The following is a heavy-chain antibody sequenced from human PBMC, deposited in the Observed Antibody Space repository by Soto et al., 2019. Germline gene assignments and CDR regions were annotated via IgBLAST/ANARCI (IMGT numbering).Heavy chain of an antibody. CDR2: ISSSSSYI. J-gene: IGHJ4*02. V-gene: IGHV3-21*01. CDR3: ARKDTAILYYFDY. D-gene: IGHD5-18*01. Sequence: LRISCAASVFPFSSYSMNWVRQAPGKGLEWVSSISSSSSYIYYADSVKGRFTISRDNAKNSLYLQMNSLRAEDTAVYYCARKDTAILYYFDYWGQGTLVTVSA. CDR1: VFPFSSYS.